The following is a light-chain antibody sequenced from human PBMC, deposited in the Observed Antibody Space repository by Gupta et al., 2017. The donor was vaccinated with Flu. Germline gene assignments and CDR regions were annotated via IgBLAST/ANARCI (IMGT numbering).Light chain of an antibody. J-gene: IGKJ2*01. CDR1: QNINTY. CDR2: GAS. V-gene: IGKV1-39*01. CDR3: QQTHSAPHT. Sequence: DIQMTQSPPSLSASVGDRVTITCRASQNINTYLNWYQQRPGKSPKLLIYGASSLESGVPSRFSGSGSGTNFILTISSLHAEDFATYYCQQTHSAPHTFGQWTKLDIK.